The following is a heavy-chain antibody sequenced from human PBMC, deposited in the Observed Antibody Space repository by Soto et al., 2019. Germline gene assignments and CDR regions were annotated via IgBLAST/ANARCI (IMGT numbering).Heavy chain of an antibody. CDR1: GFTFSSYS. CDR3: ARDCCSGSNCLSWFDP. J-gene: IGHJ5*02. Sequence: EVQLGESGGGLVQPGGSLRLSCAASGFTFSSYSMNWVRQAPGKGLEWVSYISSSSTTKYYADSVKGRFTISRDNAKNSLYMQLNSLRAEDTAVYYCARDCCSGSNCLSWFDPWGQGTLVTVSS. V-gene: IGHV3-48*01. CDR2: ISSSSTTK. D-gene: IGHD2-15*01.